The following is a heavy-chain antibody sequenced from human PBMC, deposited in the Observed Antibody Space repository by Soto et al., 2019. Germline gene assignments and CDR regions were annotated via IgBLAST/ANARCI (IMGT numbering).Heavy chain of an antibody. J-gene: IGHJ6*02. D-gene: IGHD2-15*01. Sequence: PSETLSLTCAVHGGSFSGYYWSWIRQPPGKGLEWIGEINHSGSTNYNPSLKSRVTISVDTSKNQFSLKLSSVTAADTAVYYCARGRMDIVVVVAATRYYYGMDVWGQGTTVTVSS. CDR1: GGSFSGYY. V-gene: IGHV4-34*01. CDR3: ARGRMDIVVVVAATRYYYGMDV. CDR2: INHSGST.